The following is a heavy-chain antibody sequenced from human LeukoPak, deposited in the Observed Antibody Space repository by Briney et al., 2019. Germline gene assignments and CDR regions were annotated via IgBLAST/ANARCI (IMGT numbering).Heavy chain of an antibody. CDR1: GGSISSYY. CDR2: IFYSGST. V-gene: IGHV4-59*08. CDR3: ARHRTTVVTLFDY. J-gene: IGHJ4*02. Sequence: SETLSLTCTVSGGSISSYYWSWIRQPPGKGLEWIGYIFYSGSTNCNPSLKSRVTISVDTSKNQFSLKLSSVTAADTAVYYCARHRTTVVTLFDYWGQGTLVTVSS. D-gene: IGHD4-23*01.